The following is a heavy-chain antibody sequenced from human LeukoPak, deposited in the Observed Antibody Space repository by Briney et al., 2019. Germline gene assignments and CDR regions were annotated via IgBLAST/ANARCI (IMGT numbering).Heavy chain of an antibody. Sequence: GGSLRLSCAASGFTFSSYSMHWVRQAPGKGLEWVAVISYDGSNKYYADSVKGRFTISRDNSKNTLYLQMNSLRAEDTAVYYCARDLLGNRYCSSTSCSTLFDYWGQGTLVTVSS. D-gene: IGHD2-2*01. V-gene: IGHV3-30-3*01. CDR1: GFTFSSYS. CDR3: ARDLLGNRYCSSTSCSTLFDY. CDR2: ISYDGSNK. J-gene: IGHJ4*02.